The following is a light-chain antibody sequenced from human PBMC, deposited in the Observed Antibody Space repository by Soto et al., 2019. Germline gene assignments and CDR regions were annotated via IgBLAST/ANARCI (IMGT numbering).Light chain of an antibody. J-gene: IGKJ5*01. CDR1: QSVSSY. V-gene: IGKV3-11*01. Sequence: EIVLTQSPATLSLSPGERATLSCRASQSVSSYLAWYQQKPGQAPRLLIYDASNRATGIPARFSGTVSGTDFTLTISSLEPQAFAVYYCQQRTNFGQGTRLEIK. CDR3: QQRTN. CDR2: DAS.